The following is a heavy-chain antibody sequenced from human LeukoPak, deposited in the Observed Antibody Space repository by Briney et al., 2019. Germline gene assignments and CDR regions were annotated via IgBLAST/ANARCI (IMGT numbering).Heavy chain of an antibody. J-gene: IGHJ5*02. Sequence: GGSLRLSCAASGFTFSSYAMSWVRQAPGKGLEWVSAISGSGGSTYYADSVKGRFTISRDNSKNTLYLQMNSLRTEDTAVYYCAKDPVTGYCSSTSCPGDWFDPWGQGTLVTVSS. CDR1: GFTFSSYA. CDR3: AKDPVTGYCSSTSCPGDWFDP. D-gene: IGHD2-2*01. V-gene: IGHV3-23*01. CDR2: ISGSGGST.